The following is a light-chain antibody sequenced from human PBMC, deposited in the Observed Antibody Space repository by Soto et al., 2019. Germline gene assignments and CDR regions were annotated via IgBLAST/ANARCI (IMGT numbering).Light chain of an antibody. V-gene: IGKV1D-13*01. CDR3: QQFDDDPCT. CDR2: DXS. Sequence: IQMTQSPSSLSASLGDSVTLAXRASRGISGAFAWYQQPPGXAPKXXXDDXSTLERGGPSRFSGSRSATDFTLTVSSLQPEDFATYYFQQFDDDPCTFGPGTKVDIK. J-gene: IGKJ3*01. CDR1: RGISGA.